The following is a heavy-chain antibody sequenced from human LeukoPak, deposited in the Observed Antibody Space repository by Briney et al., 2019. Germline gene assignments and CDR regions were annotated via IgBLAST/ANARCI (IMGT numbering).Heavy chain of an antibody. CDR2: ISGSGGST. Sequence: GSLRLSFSASGFTFSSHAMSWVRQAPGKGLEWGSAISGSGGSTYYADSVKGRFTISRDNSKNTLYLQMNSLRAEDTAVYYCAKDKKVVAAYDAFDIWGQGTMVTVSS. J-gene: IGHJ3*02. V-gene: IGHV3-23*01. CDR3: AKDKKVVAAYDAFDI. D-gene: IGHD2-15*01. CDR1: GFTFSSHA.